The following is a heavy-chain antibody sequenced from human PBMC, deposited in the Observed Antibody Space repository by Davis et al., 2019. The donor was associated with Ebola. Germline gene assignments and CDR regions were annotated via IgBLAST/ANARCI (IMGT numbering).Heavy chain of an antibody. V-gene: IGHV4-30-2*01. J-gene: IGHJ5*02. Sequence: SETLSLTCAVYGGSFSGYSWSWIRQPPGKGLEWIGYIYHSGSTYYNPSLKSRVTISVDRSKNQFSLKLSSVTAADTAVYYCASHMTTVTTGWFDPWGQGTLVTVSS. D-gene: IGHD4-17*01. CDR3: ASHMTTVTTGWFDP. CDR2: IYHSGST. CDR1: GGSFSGYS.